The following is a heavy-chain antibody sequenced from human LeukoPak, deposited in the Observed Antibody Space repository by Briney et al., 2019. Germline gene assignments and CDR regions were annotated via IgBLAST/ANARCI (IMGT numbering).Heavy chain of an antibody. CDR1: GFTFSSYE. J-gene: IGHJ6*02. V-gene: IGHV3-48*03. Sequence: GGSPRLSCAASGFTFSSYEMNWVRQAPGKGLEWVSYISSSGSTIYYADSVKGRFTISRDNAKNSLYLQMNSLRAEDTAVYYCARPRGWFGESPLEYGMDVWGQGTTVTVSS. D-gene: IGHD3-10*01. CDR2: ISSSGSTI. CDR3: ARPRGWFGESPLEYGMDV.